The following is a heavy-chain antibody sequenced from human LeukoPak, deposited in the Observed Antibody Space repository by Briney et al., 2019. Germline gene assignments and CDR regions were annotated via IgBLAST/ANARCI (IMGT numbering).Heavy chain of an antibody. J-gene: IGHJ4*02. CDR2: IYTSGST. Sequence: SETLSLTCTVSGGSISSGSYYWSWIRQPAGKGLEWIGRIYTSGSTNYNPSLKSRVTISVDTSKNQFSLKLSSVTAADTAVYYCARSRGYSYGYNDHKYYFDYWGQGTLVTVSS. CDR1: GGSISSGSYY. CDR3: ARSRGYSYGYNDHKYYFDY. V-gene: IGHV4-61*02. D-gene: IGHD5-18*01.